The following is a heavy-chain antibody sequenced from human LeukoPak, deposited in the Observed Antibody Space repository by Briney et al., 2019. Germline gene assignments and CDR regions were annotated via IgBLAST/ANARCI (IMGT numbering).Heavy chain of an antibody. J-gene: IGHJ4*02. V-gene: IGHV4-59*12. CDR1: GGSISSYY. CDR3: ARDGQRGDY. D-gene: IGHD3-16*01. CDR2: IYYSGST. Sequence: PSETLSLTCTVSGGSISSYYWSWIRQPPGKGLEWIGYIYYSGSTNYSPSLKSRVTILEDTSKNQFSLKLSSVTAADTAVYYCARDGQRGDYWGQGTLVTVSS.